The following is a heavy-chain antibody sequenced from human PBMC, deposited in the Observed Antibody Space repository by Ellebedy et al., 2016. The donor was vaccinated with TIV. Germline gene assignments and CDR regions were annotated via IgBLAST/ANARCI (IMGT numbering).Heavy chain of an antibody. D-gene: IGHD5-12*01. CDR1: GFTFSSYV. V-gene: IGHV3-23*01. J-gene: IGHJ4*02. CDR2: ISGSGGST. CDR3: AKTSGYEGEDY. Sequence: GESLKISXAASGFTFSSYVMSWVRQAPGKGLEWVSAISGSGGSTYYADSVKGRFTISRDNSKNTLYLQMNSLRAEDTAVYYCAKTSGYEGEDYWGQGALVTVSS.